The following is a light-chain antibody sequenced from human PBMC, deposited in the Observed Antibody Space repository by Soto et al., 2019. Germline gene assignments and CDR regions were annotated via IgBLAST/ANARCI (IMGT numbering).Light chain of an antibody. J-gene: IGLJ3*02. CDR2: RNN. Sequence: QSVLTQPPSASGTPGQRVTISCSGSSSNIGSNYVYWYHQFPGTAPKLLIYRNNQRPSGVPDRFSGSKSGTSVSLAISGLRSEDEADYSCATWDASLSGWVFGGGTKLTVL. V-gene: IGLV1-47*01. CDR1: SSNIGSNY. CDR3: ATWDASLSGWV.